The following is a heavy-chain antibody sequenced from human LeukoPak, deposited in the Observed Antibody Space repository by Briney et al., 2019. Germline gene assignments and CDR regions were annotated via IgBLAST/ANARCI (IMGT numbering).Heavy chain of an antibody. Sequence: NPSETLSLTCTVSGGSISPYYWSWIRQTPGKGLEWIGYILYSGTTTNYNPSLKSRVTISVDTSKNQFSLKLSFVTAADTAVYYCARVGDWNDLVYWGQGTLVAVSS. CDR2: ILYSGTTT. CDR1: GGSISPYY. J-gene: IGHJ4*02. D-gene: IGHD1-1*01. CDR3: ARVGDWNDLVY. V-gene: IGHV4-59*01.